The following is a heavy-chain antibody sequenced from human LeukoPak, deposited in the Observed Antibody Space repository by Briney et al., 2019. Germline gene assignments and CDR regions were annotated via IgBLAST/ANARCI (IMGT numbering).Heavy chain of an antibody. CDR1: GGTFSSYA. D-gene: IGHD5-12*01. J-gene: IGHJ4*02. CDR3: ARVTSGYENRGIDY. Sequence: SVKVSCKASGGTFSSYAISWVRQAPGQGLEWMGGIIPIFGTANYAQKFQGRVTITADESTSTAYMELSSLRSEGTAVYYCARVTSGYENRGIDYWGQGTLVTDSS. CDR2: IIPIFGTA. V-gene: IGHV1-69*01.